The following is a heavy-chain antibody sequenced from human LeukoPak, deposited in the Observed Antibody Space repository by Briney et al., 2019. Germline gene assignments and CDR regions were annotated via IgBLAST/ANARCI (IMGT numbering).Heavy chain of an antibody. CDR3: AGSYYYGSGTPSGPFDY. J-gene: IGHJ4*02. CDR2: IYYSGST. CDR1: GGSISSSSYY. V-gene: IGHV4-39*07. Sequence: PSETLSLTCTVSGGSISSSSYYWGWIRQPPGKGLEWIGSIYYSGSTYYNPSLKSRVTISVDTSKNQFSLKLSSVTAADTAVYYCAGSYYYGSGTPSGPFDYWGQGTLVTVSS. D-gene: IGHD3-10*01.